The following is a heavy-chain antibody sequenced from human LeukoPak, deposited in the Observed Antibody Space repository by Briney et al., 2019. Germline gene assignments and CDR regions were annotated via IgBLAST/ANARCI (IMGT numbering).Heavy chain of an antibody. CDR2: ISGSDST. Sequence: GGSLRLSCAASGFTVSSNYMSWVRQAPGKGLEWVSAISGSDSTYYAASVKGRFTISRDNSKNTLYLQMNSLRAEDTAVYYCAKDSPYAYYGSGSYWDYWGQGTLVTVSS. V-gene: IGHV3-53*01. CDR1: GFTVSSNY. CDR3: AKDSPYAYYGSGSYWDY. D-gene: IGHD3-10*01. J-gene: IGHJ4*02.